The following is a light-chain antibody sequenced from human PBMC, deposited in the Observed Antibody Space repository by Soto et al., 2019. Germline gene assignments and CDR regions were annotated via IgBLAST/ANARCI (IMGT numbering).Light chain of an antibody. CDR1: SSNIGSNY. CDR3: AAWDDSLNVYV. J-gene: IGLJ1*01. Sequence: QSVLTQPPSASGTPGQRVTISCSRSSSNIGSNYVYWYQQFPGTAPKLLIYNNYQRPSGVPDRFSGSKSGTSASLAISGLRSEDEADYYCAAWDDSLNVYVFGTGTKVTVL. CDR2: NNY. V-gene: IGLV1-47*02.